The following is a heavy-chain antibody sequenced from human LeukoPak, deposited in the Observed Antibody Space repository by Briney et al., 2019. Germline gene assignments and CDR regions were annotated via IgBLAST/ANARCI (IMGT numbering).Heavy chain of an antibody. CDR1: GYTFTDYY. V-gene: IGHV1-3*03. CDR3: ARTDYYDSSGLDY. D-gene: IGHD3-22*01. CDR2: INAGNGNT. J-gene: IGHJ4*02. Sequence: ASVKVSCKVSGYTFTDYYIHWVRQAPGQRLEWMGWINAGNGNTKYSQEFQGRVTITRDTSASTAYMELSSLRSEDMAVYYCARTDYYDSSGLDYWGQGTLVTVSS.